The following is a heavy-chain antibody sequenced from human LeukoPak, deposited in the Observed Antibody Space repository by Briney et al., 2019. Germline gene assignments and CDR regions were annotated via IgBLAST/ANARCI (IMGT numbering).Heavy chain of an antibody. Sequence: PGGSLRLSCAASGFTFSSYEMNWVRQAPGKGLEWVSYISSSGSTIYYADSVKGRFTISRDNAKNSLYLQMNSLRAEDTAVYYCARDVNYYDSSGYYFWGQGTLVTVSS. D-gene: IGHD3-22*01. J-gene: IGHJ4*02. CDR1: GFTFSSYE. CDR3: ARDVNYYDSSGYYF. CDR2: ISSSGSTI. V-gene: IGHV3-48*03.